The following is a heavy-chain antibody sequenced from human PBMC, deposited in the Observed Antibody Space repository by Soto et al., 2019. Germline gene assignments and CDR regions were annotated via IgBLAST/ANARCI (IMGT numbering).Heavy chain of an antibody. CDR2: LGFDGGGR. D-gene: IGHD1-26*01. V-gene: IGHV3-33*01. J-gene: IGHJ6*02. CDR1: GFDFSSYG. CDR3: AREPVGPDYAMDV. Sequence: QMQLVESGGGVVQPGTSLRLSCAASGFDFSSYGMHWVLQTPGKGLEWVAVLGFDGGGRYYADSVKGRFTISRDNSKKMLYLQMDSLRAGDTALYYCAREPVGPDYAMDVWGQGTTVTVSS.